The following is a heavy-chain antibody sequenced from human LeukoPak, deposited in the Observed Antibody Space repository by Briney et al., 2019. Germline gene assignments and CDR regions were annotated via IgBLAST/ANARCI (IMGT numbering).Heavy chain of an antibody. J-gene: IGHJ3*02. Sequence: SETLSLTCAVYCGSFSGYYWSWIRQPPKKGLEWIVEINHSGSTNYNPSLKSRVAISVVTSKNQFSLKLSSVTAADTAVYYCARAWRVVIAIRAFDIWGQGTMVTVSS. CDR1: CGSFSGYY. CDR3: ARAWRVVIAIRAFDI. D-gene: IGHD2-21*01. V-gene: IGHV4-34*01. CDR2: INHSGST.